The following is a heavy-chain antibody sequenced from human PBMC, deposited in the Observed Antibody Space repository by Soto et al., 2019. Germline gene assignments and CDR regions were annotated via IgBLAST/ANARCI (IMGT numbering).Heavy chain of an antibody. Sequence: QVQLVESGGGVVQPGRSLRLSCAASGFTFSSYGMHWVRQAPGKGLEWVAVISYDGSNKYYADSVKGRFTTSRDNSKNTLYLQMNSLRVEDTAVYYCARGYCSSNSCGGAIDCWGQGSLVTVSS. CDR3: ARGYCSSNSCGGAIDC. D-gene: IGHD2-2*01. CDR2: ISYDGSNK. J-gene: IGHJ4*02. V-gene: IGHV3-30*03. CDR1: GFTFSSYG.